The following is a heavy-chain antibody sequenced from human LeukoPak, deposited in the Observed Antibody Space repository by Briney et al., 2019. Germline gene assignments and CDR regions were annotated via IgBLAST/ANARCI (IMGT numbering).Heavy chain of an antibody. J-gene: IGHJ6*03. V-gene: IGHV3-23*01. Sequence: SCKASGGTFSSYAMSWVRQAPGKGLEWVSAISGSGGSTYYADSVKGRFTISRDNSKNTLYLQMNSLRAEDTAVYYCAKDSSGYYGIRYYYYMDVWGKGTTVTVSS. CDR1: GGTFSSYA. CDR3: AKDSSGYYGIRYYYYMDV. CDR2: ISGSGGST. D-gene: IGHD3-22*01.